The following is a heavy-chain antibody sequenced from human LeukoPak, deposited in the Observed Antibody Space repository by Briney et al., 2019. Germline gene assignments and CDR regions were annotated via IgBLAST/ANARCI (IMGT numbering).Heavy chain of an antibody. CDR2: INHSGST. Sequence: SETLSLTCAVYGGSFSGYYWSWIRQPPGKGLEWIGEINHSGSTNYNPSLKSRVTISVDTSKNQFSLKLSSVTAADTAVYYCAREPTYYYGSGSYYNDLGYWGQGTLVTVSS. J-gene: IGHJ4*02. V-gene: IGHV4-34*01. CDR3: AREPTYYYGSGSYYNDLGY. D-gene: IGHD3-10*01. CDR1: GGSFSGYY.